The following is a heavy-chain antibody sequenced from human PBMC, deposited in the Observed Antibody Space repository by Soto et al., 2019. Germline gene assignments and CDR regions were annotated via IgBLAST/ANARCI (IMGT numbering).Heavy chain of an antibody. D-gene: IGHD2-15*01. Sequence: EVQLLESGGGLVQPGGSLRLSCAASGFTFSSYAMSWVRQAPGKGLEWVSAISGSGGSTYYADSVKGRFTISRDNSKNTLYLQMNSLRAEDTAVYYCAKEGHGVVVVAANEQIDYWGQGTLVTVSS. CDR1: GFTFSSYA. CDR3: AKEGHGVVVVAANEQIDY. V-gene: IGHV3-23*01. J-gene: IGHJ4*02. CDR2: ISGSGGST.